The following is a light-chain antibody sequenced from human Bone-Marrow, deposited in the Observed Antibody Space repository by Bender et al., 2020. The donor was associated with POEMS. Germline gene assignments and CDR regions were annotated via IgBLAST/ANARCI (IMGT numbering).Light chain of an antibody. CDR3: CSYAGTYTWV. Sequence: QSALTQPHSVSGSPGQSVAISCTGTSTDVGGYNHVSWYRQLPGEAPKLMMYDVTKRSSGVPDRFSGSKSGDTASLTISGLQAEDEADYYCCSYAGTYTWVFGTGTKVTVL. V-gene: IGLV2-11*01. CDR1: STDVGGYNH. CDR2: DVT. J-gene: IGLJ1*01.